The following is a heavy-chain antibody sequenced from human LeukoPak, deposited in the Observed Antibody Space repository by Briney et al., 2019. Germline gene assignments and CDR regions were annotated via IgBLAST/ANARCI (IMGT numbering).Heavy chain of an antibody. V-gene: IGHV4-39*07. CDR3: ARGRRITISYYFDY. J-gene: IGHJ4*02. Sequence: SETLSLTCTVSGGSISSSSYYWGWIRQPPGKGLEWIGSIYYSGSTYYNPSLKSRVTISVDTSKNQFSLKLSSVTAADTAVYYCARGRRITISYYFDYWGQGTLVTVSS. CDR1: GGSISSSSYY. D-gene: IGHD3-10*01. CDR2: IYYSGST.